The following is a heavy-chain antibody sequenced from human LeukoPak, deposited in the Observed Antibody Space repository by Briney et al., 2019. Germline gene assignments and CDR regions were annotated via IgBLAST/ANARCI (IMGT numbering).Heavy chain of an antibody. CDR3: ARVSGYSYGYFDY. CDR2: IWYDGSNK. Sequence: PGGSLRLSCAASGFTFSSYGMHWVRQAPGKGLEWVAVIWYDGSNKYYADFVKGRFTISRDNSKNTLYLQMNSLRAEDTAVYYCARVSGYSYGYFDYWGQGTLVTVSS. D-gene: IGHD5-18*01. CDR1: GFTFSSYG. J-gene: IGHJ4*02. V-gene: IGHV3-33*01.